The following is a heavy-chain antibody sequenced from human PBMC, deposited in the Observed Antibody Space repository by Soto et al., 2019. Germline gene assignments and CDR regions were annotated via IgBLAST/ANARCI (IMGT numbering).Heavy chain of an antibody. D-gene: IGHD6-19*01. CDR3: AHRHTGAVAVNFDY. CDR2: IYWNDDK. CDR1: GFSLSTSGVG. V-gene: IGHV2-5*01. Sequence: SGPTLVNPTQTLTLTCTFSGFSLSTSGVGVGWIRQPPGKALEWLALIYWNDDKRYSPSLKSRLTITKDTSKNQVVLTMTNMDPVDTATYYCAHRHTGAVAVNFDYWGQGTLVTVSS. J-gene: IGHJ4*02.